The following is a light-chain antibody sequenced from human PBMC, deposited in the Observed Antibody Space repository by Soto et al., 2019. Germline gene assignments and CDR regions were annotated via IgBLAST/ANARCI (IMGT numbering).Light chain of an antibody. CDR2: DAS. J-gene: IGKJ5*01. CDR1: QSVGTY. V-gene: IGKV3-11*01. CDR3: QQRSGWPPIT. Sequence: DIVLTQFPATLSLSPGERATLSCRASQSVGTYLAWYQHKPGQAPRLLIYDASKRAIGIPARFSGSGSGTDFALTISSLEPEDFAVYYCQQRSGWPPITFGQGTRLEIK.